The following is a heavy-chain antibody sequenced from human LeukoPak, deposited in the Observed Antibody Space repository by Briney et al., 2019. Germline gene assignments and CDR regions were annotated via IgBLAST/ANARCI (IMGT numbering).Heavy chain of an antibody. J-gene: IGHJ4*02. CDR2: ISGSGGST. CDR1: GFTFSSYA. Sequence: GGSLRLSCAASGFTFSSYAMSWVRQAPGKGLEWVSAISGSGGSTYYADSVKGRFTISRDNSKNTLYLQMNSLRAEDTAVYYCAKERIAAAGTRLRYFDYWGQGTLVTVSS. CDR3: AKERIAAAGTRLRYFDY. D-gene: IGHD6-13*01. V-gene: IGHV3-23*01.